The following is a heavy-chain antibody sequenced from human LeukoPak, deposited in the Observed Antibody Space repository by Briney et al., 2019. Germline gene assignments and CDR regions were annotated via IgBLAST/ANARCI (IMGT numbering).Heavy chain of an antibody. V-gene: IGHV4-39*07. J-gene: IGHJ3*02. CDR1: GGSISSSSYC. CDR2: IYYSGST. D-gene: IGHD6-19*01. Sequence: SETLSLTCTVSGGSISSSSYCWGWIRQPPGKGLEWIGSIYYSGSTYYNPSLKSRVTISVDTSKNQFSLKLSSVTAADTAVYYCARGGGSSGWYWMGAFDIWGQGTMVTVSS. CDR3: ARGGGSSGWYWMGAFDI.